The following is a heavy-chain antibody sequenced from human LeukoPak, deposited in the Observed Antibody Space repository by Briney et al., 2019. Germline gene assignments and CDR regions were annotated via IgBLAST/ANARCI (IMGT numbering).Heavy chain of an antibody. CDR2: IKQDEGEK. D-gene: IGHD6-19*01. Sequence: PGGSLRLSCAASGFTFGHYWMSWVRQAPGKGLEWVANIKQDEGEKYYVDSVKGRFTISRDNVKNSLYLQMNSLRAEDTAVYFCARDGDHSSGWYRGPHRSWGQGTLVTVSS. CDR1: GFTFGHYW. V-gene: IGHV3-7*01. CDR3: ARDGDHSSGWYRGPHRS. J-gene: IGHJ5*02.